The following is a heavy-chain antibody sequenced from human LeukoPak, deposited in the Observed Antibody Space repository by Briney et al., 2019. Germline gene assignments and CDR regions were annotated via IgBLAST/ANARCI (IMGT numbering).Heavy chain of an antibody. CDR1: GFTFSNYA. J-gene: IGHJ4*02. Sequence: GGSLRLTCAASGFTFSNYAMYWVRQSPGKGLEWVAFIRYDGSKKYYADSVEGRFTISRDNAKNTLYLQMNSLRAEDTAVYYCASDFWSGYFTPMGVNYWGQGTLVTVSS. V-gene: IGHV3-30*02. CDR3: ASDFWSGYFTPMGVNY. D-gene: IGHD3-3*01. CDR2: IRYDGSKK.